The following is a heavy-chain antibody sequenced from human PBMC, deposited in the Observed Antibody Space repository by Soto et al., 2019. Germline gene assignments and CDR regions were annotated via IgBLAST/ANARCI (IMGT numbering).Heavy chain of an antibody. J-gene: IGHJ6*03. CDR2: ISYDGSNK. CDR3: AKDFDGYSSDYYYYYMDV. V-gene: IGHV3-30*18. Sequence: GGSLRLSCAASGFTFSSYGMHWVRQAPGKGLEWVAVISYDGSNKYYADSVKGRFTISRDNSKNTLYLQMNSLRAEDTAVYYCAKDFDGYSSDYYYYYMDVWGKGTTVTVSS. D-gene: IGHD5-18*01. CDR1: GFTFSSYG.